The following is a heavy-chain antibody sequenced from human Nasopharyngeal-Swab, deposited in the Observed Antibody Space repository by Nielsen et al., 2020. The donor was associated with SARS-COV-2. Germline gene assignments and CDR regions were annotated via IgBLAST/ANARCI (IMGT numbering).Heavy chain of an antibody. CDR3: ATLTVGGNNWFDP. CDR2: IDPSDSYT. V-gene: IGHV5-10-1*01. D-gene: IGHD4-23*01. Sequence: VRQMPGKGLEWMGRIDPSDSYTNYSPSFQGHVTISADKSISTAYLQWSSLKASDTAMYYCATLTVGGNNWFDPWDQGTLVTAPQ. J-gene: IGHJ5*02.